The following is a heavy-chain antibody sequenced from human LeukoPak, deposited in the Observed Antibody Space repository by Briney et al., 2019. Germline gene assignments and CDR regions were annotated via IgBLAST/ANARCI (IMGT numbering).Heavy chain of an antibody. V-gene: IGHV1-69*05. J-gene: IGHJ4*02. D-gene: IGHD2-21*02. CDR2: IIPIFGTA. CDR1: GGTFSSYA. Sequence: SVKVSCKASGGTFSSYAISWVRQARGQGLEWMGRIIPIFGTANYAQKFQGRVTITTDESTSTAYMELSSLRSEDTAVYYCARDMAYSGGDCYHFDYWGQGTLVTVSS. CDR3: ARDMAYSGGDCYHFDY.